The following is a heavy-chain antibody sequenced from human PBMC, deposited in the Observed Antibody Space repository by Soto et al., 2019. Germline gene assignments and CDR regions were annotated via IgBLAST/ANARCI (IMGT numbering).Heavy chain of an antibody. Sequence: SETLSLTCTVSGGSISSGGYYWSWIRQHPGKGLEWIGYIYYSGSTYYNPSLKSRVTISVDTSKNQFSLKLSSVTAADTAVYYCARDMAVAGTGDYYYYGMDVWGQGTTVTVSS. V-gene: IGHV4-31*03. D-gene: IGHD6-19*01. J-gene: IGHJ6*02. CDR1: GGSISSGGYY. CDR3: ARDMAVAGTGDYYYYGMDV. CDR2: IYYSGST.